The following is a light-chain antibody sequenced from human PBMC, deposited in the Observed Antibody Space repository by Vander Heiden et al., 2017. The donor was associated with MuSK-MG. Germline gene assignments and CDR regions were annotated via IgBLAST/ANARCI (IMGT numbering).Light chain of an antibody. CDR3: QRYTGYCRT. CDR1: QSISSW. Sequence: DIQMTQSPSTLSASVGDRVTITCRASQSISSWLAWYQQKPGKAPKLLIYDASSLESGVPSRFSGSGSGTEFTLTMSSLQPDDFATYYCQRYTGYCRTFGPET. J-gene: IGKJ3*01. V-gene: IGKV1-5*01. CDR2: DAS.